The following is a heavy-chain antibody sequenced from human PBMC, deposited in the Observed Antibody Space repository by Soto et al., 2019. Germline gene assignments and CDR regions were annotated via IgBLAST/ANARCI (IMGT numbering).Heavy chain of an antibody. CDR2: IIPIFGAP. CDR3: SRAHTGSYYFYCFDP. CDR1: GGTFSRYA. J-gene: IGHJ5*02. D-gene: IGHD3-10*01. V-gene: IGHV1-69*12. Sequence: QVQLVQSGAEVKKPGSSVKVSCKASGGTFSRYAISWVRQAPGQGLEWMGGIIPIFGAPNYAQKFQGRVTISADESTSTVYMGLSSLTSEDTAVYYCSRAHTGSYYFYCFDPWGQGTPVTVSS.